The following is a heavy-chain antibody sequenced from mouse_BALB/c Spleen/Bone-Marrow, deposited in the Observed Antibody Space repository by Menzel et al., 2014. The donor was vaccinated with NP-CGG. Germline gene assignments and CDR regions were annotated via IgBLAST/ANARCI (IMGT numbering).Heavy chain of an antibody. CDR3: ARGYGNGYIYYFDY. CDR1: GYSFTGYN. CDR2: IDPYYGGT. V-gene: IGHV1-39*01. Sequence: EVQRVESGPELEKPGASVKISCKASGYSFTGYNMNWVKQSNGESLEWIGNIDPYYGGTSFNQKFKGKATLTVDKSSSTAYMQLKSLTSEDSAVYYCARGYGNGYIYYFDYWGQGTALTVSS. D-gene: IGHD1-1*01. J-gene: IGHJ2*01.